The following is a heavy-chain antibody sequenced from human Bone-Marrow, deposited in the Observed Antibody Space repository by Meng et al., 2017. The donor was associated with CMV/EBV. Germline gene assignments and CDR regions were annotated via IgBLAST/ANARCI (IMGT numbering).Heavy chain of an antibody. CDR3: ARGRYSPNWFDP. V-gene: IGHV1-69*12. CDR1: GGTFSSYA. CDR2: IIPIFGTA. D-gene: IGHD3-16*02. Sequence: QVQLGQFGAEVKKPGSSVKVSCKASGGTFSSYAISWVRQSPGQGLEWMGGIIPIFGTANYAQKFQGRVTITADESTSTAYMELSSLRSEDTAVYYCARGRYSPNWFDPWGQGTLVTVSS. J-gene: IGHJ5*02.